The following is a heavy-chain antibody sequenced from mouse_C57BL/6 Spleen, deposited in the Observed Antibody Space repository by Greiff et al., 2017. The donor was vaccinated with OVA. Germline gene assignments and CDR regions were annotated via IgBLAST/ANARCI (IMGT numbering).Heavy chain of an antibody. CDR1: GYTFTSYW. V-gene: IGHV1-72*01. Sequence: QVQLQQPGAELVKPGASVKLSCKASGYTFTSYWMHWVKQRPGRGLEWIGRIDPNSGGTKYNEKFKSKATLTVDKPSSTVYMQLSSLTSEDSAVYYCARSGLLDYFDYWGQGTTLTVSS. J-gene: IGHJ2*01. CDR2: IDPNSGGT. D-gene: IGHD3-3*01. CDR3: ARSGLLDYFDY.